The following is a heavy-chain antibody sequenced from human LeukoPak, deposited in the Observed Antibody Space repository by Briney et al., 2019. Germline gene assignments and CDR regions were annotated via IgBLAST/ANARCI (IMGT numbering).Heavy chain of an antibody. J-gene: IGHJ5*02. V-gene: IGHV3-48*04. D-gene: IGHD2-15*01. CDR1: GFTFSSYS. Sequence: GGSLRLSCAASGFTFSSYSMNWVRQAPGKGLEWVSYISSSGSTIYYADSVKGRFTISRDNAKNSLYLQMNSLRAEDTAVYYCARLCSGGSCVSAFDPWGQGTLVTVSS. CDR2: ISSSGSTI. CDR3: ARLCSGGSCVSAFDP.